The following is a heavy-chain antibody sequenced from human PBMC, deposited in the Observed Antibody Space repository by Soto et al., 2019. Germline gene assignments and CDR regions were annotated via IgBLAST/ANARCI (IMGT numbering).Heavy chain of an antibody. CDR1: GGSISSSSYY. J-gene: IGHJ5*02. Sequence: PSETLSLTCLVSGGSISSSSYYWGWIRQPPGKGLEWIGSIYYSGSTYYNPSLKSRVTISVDTSKNQFSLKLSSVTAADTAVYYCARTLRFLEWYMDWFDPWCQGTLVNV. V-gene: IGHV4-39*01. CDR2: IYYSGST. D-gene: IGHD3-3*01. CDR3: ARTLRFLEWYMDWFDP.